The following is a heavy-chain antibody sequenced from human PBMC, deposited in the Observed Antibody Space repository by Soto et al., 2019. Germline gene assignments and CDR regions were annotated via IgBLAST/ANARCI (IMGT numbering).Heavy chain of an antibody. CDR3: ARDYRPHHVKYPRGICLYGMDV. D-gene: IGHD2-15*01. CDR1: GFTFSSYD. Sequence: EVQLVESGGGLVQPGGSLRLSCAASGFTFSSYDMHWVRQATGKGLEWVSAIGTAGDTYYPGSVKGRFTISRENAKNYLYQQMNSLRAEDTAVYYCARDYRPHHVKYPRGICLYGMDVWGQGTTVTVSS. V-gene: IGHV3-13*01. J-gene: IGHJ6*02. CDR2: IGTAGDT.